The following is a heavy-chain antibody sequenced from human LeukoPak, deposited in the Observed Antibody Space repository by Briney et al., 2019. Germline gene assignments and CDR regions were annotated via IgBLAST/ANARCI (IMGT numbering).Heavy chain of an antibody. J-gene: IGHJ4*02. V-gene: IGHV3-23*01. CDR3: AKSLNYYDSSGYYGALDY. D-gene: IGHD3-22*01. Sequence: QPGGSLRLSCAASGFTFSSYAMSWVRQAPGKGLEWVSAISGSGGSTYYADSVKGRFTISRDNSKNTLYLQMNSLRAEDTAVYYCAKSLNYYDSSGYYGALDYWGQGTLVPVSS. CDR1: GFTFSSYA. CDR2: ISGSGGST.